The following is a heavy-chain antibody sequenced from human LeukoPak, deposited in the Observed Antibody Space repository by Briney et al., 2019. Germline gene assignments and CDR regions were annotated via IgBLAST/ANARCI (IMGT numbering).Heavy chain of an antibody. CDR2: IYYSGST. CDR1: GGSISSYY. Sequence: PSETLSLTCTVSGGSISSYYWSWIRQPPGKGLEWIGYIYYSGSTNYNPSLKSRVTISVDTSKNQFSLKLSSVTAADTAVYYCARQPPHYYDSSGPTGYFDYWGQGTLVTASS. CDR3: ARQPPHYYDSSGPTGYFDY. J-gene: IGHJ4*02. D-gene: IGHD3-22*01. V-gene: IGHV4-59*08.